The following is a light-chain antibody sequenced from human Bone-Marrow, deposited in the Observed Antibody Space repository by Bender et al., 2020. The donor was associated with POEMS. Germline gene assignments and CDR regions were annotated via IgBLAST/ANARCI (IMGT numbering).Light chain of an antibody. CDR3: QSYDNSLGGWV. Sequence: QSVLTQPPSVSGAPGQRVTISCTGSSSNTGSGYDINWYQHLPGTAPKLLIYGYNNRPSWVSNRFSGSKSGNTASLTISGLQAEDEGDYYCQSYDNSLGGWVFGGGTKLTVL. V-gene: IGLV1-40*01. J-gene: IGLJ3*02. CDR1: SSNTGSGYD. CDR2: GYN.